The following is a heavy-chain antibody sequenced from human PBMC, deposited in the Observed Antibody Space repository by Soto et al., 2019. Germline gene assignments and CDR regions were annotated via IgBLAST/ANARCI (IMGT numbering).Heavy chain of an antibody. Sequence: GSVKVSCKASGYTCTMNGISCVLQARLQWRDWLGWINTYNGNTNYAQKFPGRVSMTTDTSVSTAYMELMSLTSDDTAVYYCARVSKVCSSTSCYTVAAFDVWGQGTLVTVSS. CDR2: INTYNGNT. CDR1: GYTCTMNG. J-gene: IGHJ3*01. V-gene: IGHV1-18*04. D-gene: IGHD2-2*02. CDR3: ARVSKVCSSTSCYTVAAFDV.